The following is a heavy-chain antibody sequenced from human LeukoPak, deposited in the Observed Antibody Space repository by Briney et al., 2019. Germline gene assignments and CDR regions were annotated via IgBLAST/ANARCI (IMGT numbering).Heavy chain of an antibody. CDR2: IYYSGTT. CDR1: GGSISSSHYY. J-gene: IGHJ6*03. V-gene: IGHV4-39*01. CDR3: ARQSTDYYYYYIDV. Sequence: SETLSLTCTVSGGSISSSHYYWGWIRQSPGKGLEWIGSIYYSGTTYYNPSLESRVTISDDTSKNRFSLMLTSLTAADTAVYYCARQSTDYYYYYIDVWGEGTTVIVSS.